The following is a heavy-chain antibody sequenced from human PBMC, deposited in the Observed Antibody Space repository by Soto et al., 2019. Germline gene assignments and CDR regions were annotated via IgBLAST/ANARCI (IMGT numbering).Heavy chain of an antibody. J-gene: IGHJ2*01. CDR3: ARRYAVGWYHWYFDL. CDR1: GFTFSIYD. D-gene: IGHD6-19*01. Sequence: EVQLVESGGGLVQPGGSLRLSCAASGFTFSIYDMNWVRQAPGKGLEWVSYITSSSSTIYYAEYVQGRFTISRDEAENSLYLHINSLRDDDTAIYYCARRYAVGWYHWYFDLWGRGTLVTVSS. CDR2: ITSSSSTI. V-gene: IGHV3-48*02.